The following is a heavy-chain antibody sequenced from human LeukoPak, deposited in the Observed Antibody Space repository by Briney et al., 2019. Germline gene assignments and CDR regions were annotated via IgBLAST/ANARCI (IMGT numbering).Heavy chain of an antibody. Sequence: QPGGSLRLSCAASGLTFSSYSMNWVRQAPGKGLEWVSYISSSSSTIYYADSVKGRFTISRDNAKNSLYLQMNSLRAEDTAVYYCASDYWGDCSSTSCYLPLGYWGQGTLVTVSS. D-gene: IGHD2-2*01. CDR2: ISSSSSTI. J-gene: IGHJ4*02. CDR1: GLTFSSYS. CDR3: ASDYWGDCSSTSCYLPLGY. V-gene: IGHV3-48*01.